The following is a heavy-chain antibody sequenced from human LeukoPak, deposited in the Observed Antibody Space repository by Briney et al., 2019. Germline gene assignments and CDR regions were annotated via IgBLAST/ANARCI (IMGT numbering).Heavy chain of an antibody. CDR3: ARGLSTGLYYFEY. V-gene: IGHV4-59*01. D-gene: IGHD2-8*02. Sequence: NPSETLSLTCTVSGGSISGYYWNWIRQPPGKGLEWIGYIYNSGSTNYNPSLKSRVTISVDTSKNQFSLKLSSVTAADTAVYYCARGLSTGLYYFEYWGQGTLVTVSS. CDR2: IYNSGST. CDR1: GGSISGYY. J-gene: IGHJ4*02.